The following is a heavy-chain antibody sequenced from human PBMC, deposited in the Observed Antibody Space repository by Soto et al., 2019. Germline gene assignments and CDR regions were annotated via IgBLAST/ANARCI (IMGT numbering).Heavy chain of an antibody. CDR2: IIPIFGTA. J-gene: IGHJ6*02. CDR1: GGTFSSYA. D-gene: IGHD5-18*01. Sequence: QVQLVQSGAEVKKPGSSVKVSCKASGGTFSSYAISWVRQAPGQGLEWMGGIIPIFGTANYAQKFQGRVTITAYESTSTAYMELSSLRSEDTAVYYCARDRGAYSYGTYYYYYGMDVWGQGTTVTVSS. CDR3: ARDRGAYSYGTYYYYYGMDV. V-gene: IGHV1-69*01.